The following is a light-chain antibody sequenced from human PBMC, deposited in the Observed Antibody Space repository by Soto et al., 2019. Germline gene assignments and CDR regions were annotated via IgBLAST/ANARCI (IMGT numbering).Light chain of an antibody. CDR3: ATWDDSLGGVV. CDR2: GND. Sequence: QSAVTQPPSASGTPGQRVTISCSGSSSNIGSNFVYWYQQLSGTAPRLLIYGNDKRPSGVPDRFSGSASGTSASLAIGGLRSEDEADYYCATWDDSLGGVVFGGGTQLTVL. V-gene: IGLV1-47*02. CDR1: SSNIGSNF. J-gene: IGLJ7*01.